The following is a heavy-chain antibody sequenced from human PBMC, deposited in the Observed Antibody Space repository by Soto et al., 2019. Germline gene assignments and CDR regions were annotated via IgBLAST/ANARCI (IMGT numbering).Heavy chain of an antibody. CDR2: IFSSGST. V-gene: IGHV4-4*07. CDR3: ARDQGVVVTADNWFDP. J-gene: IGHJ5*02. CDR1: GGSITDYS. D-gene: IGHD2-21*02. Sequence: SETLSLTCTASGGSITDYSWVWIRQPAGKGLEWIGRIFSSGSTNYNPSLKGRITMSLDTSKNQFSLKLNSATATDTAVYFCARDQGVVVTADNWFDPWGQGILVTVSS.